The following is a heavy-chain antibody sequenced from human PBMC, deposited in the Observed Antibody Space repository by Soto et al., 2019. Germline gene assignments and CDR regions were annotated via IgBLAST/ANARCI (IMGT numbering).Heavy chain of an antibody. J-gene: IGHJ4*02. Sequence: EVQLLESGGGLVQPGGSLRLSCAASGFTFSSYAMSWVRQAPGKGLEWVSAISGSGGSTYYADSVKGRFTISRDNSKNTLYLQMNSLRAEDTAVYYCAKDLDTPDVHDYGDSDLGYWGQGTLVTVSS. V-gene: IGHV3-23*01. CDR2: ISGSGGST. D-gene: IGHD4-17*01. CDR1: GFTFSSYA. CDR3: AKDLDTPDVHDYGDSDLGY.